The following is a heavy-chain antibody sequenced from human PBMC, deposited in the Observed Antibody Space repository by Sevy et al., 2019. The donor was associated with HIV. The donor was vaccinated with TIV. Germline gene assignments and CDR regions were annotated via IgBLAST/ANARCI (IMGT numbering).Heavy chain of an antibody. CDR3: ARERYDSNWYGLESGNDALDV. CDR2: FYYSGDT. V-gene: IGHV4-59*01. D-gene: IGHD4-4*01. J-gene: IGHJ3*01. CDR1: GGSISSYY. Sequence: SETLSLTCTVSGGSISSYYWSWIRQPPGKGLEWFGYFYYSGDTDYNSSLKNRVTISVDKSKNQLSLRLSSVTAADTSVYYCARERYDSNWYGLESGNDALDVWGQGTLVTVSS.